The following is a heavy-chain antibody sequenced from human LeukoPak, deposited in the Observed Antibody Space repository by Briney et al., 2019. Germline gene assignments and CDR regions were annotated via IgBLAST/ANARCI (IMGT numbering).Heavy chain of an antibody. CDR3: ATGGDGYTYYYYYMDV. CDR1: GFTFSSYG. J-gene: IGHJ6*03. CDR2: IRYDGSNK. D-gene: IGHD5-12*01. V-gene: IGHV3-30*02. Sequence: AGSLRLSCAASGFTFSSYGMHWVRQGPGQGLEWVAFIRYDGSNKYYADSVKGRFTISRDNSTNTLYLQMNSLRAEDTAVYYCATGGDGYTYYYYYMDVLGKGTTATVSS.